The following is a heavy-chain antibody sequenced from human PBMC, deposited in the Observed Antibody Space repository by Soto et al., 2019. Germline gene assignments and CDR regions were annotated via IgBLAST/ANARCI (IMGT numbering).Heavy chain of an antibody. Sequence: QVQLVQSGGEVKKPGASVKVSCKASGYTFTTYDLSWVRQAPGQGLGWMGWISAYNGNTNYAQNLQGRVTMTTDTSTSTAYMELRSLRSDDTAVYSCARVIGYYYHMDVWGQGTTVTVSS. V-gene: IGHV1-18*01. CDR2: ISAYNGNT. D-gene: IGHD3-22*01. J-gene: IGHJ6*02. CDR3: ARVIGYYYHMDV. CDR1: GYTFTTYD.